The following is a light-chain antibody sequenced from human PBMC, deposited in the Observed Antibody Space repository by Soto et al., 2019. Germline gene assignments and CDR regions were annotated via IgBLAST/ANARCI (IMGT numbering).Light chain of an antibody. CDR2: SNH. V-gene: IGLV1-44*01. Sequence: QSVLTQPPSASGTPGQRVTISCSGGSSNIGTNTVNWYQQLPGTAPKLLIYSNHQRPSGVPDRFSGSKSGTSASLAISGLQSEDEADYYCVAWDDSLNGWVFGGGTKLTVL. CDR3: VAWDDSLNGWV. J-gene: IGLJ3*02. CDR1: SSNIGTNT.